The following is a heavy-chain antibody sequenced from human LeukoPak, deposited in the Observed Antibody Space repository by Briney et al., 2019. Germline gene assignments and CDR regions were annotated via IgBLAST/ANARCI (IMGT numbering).Heavy chain of an antibody. CDR3: ARARGGNY. Sequence: GASVKVSCKASGYTLTSYGISWVRQAPEQGLEWMGWISAYNGNTNYAQTLQGRVTMTTDTATSTAYMELRSLRSDDTAVYYGARARGGNYWGQGTLVTVSS. CDR1: GYTLTSYG. J-gene: IGHJ4*02. D-gene: IGHD6-25*01. V-gene: IGHV1-18*01. CDR2: ISAYNGNT.